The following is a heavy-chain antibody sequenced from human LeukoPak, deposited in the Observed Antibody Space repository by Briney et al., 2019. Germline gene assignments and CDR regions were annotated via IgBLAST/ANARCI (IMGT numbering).Heavy chain of an antibody. D-gene: IGHD5-18*01. CDR1: GFTFSSYE. CDR3: ARDRIQLWSHDY. Sequence: QSGGSLRLSCEASGFTFSSYEMNWVRQAPGKGLEWVSYISDSGSTIYYADSVKGRFTISRDNAKNSLYLQMNSLRDEDTAMYYCARDRIQLWSHDYWGQGTLVTVSS. CDR2: ISDSGSTI. J-gene: IGHJ4*02. V-gene: IGHV3-48*03.